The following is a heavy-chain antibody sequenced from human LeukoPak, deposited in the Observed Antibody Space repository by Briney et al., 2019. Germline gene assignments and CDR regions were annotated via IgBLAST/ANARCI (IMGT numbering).Heavy chain of an antibody. CDR3: AREGKAYTVQNAFDI. CDR1: GGSISSYY. J-gene: IGHJ3*02. Sequence: SETLSLTCTVSGGSISSYYWSWIRQPPGKGLEWIGYIYYSGSTNYNPSLKSRVTISVDTSKNQFSLKLSSVTAADTAVYYCAREGKAYTVQNAFDIWGQGTMVTVSS. V-gene: IGHV4-59*01. D-gene: IGHD3-16*01. CDR2: IYYSGST.